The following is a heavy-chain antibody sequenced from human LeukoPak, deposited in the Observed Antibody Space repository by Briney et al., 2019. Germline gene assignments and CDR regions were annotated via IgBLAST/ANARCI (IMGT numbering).Heavy chain of an antibody. Sequence: SETLSLTCAVSGYSISSGYYWGWIRQPPGKGLEWIGSIYHSGSTYYSPSLKSRVTISVDTSKNQFSLKLSSVTAADTAVYYCARIRYFDWLFDYWGQGTLVTVSS. D-gene: IGHD3-9*01. V-gene: IGHV4-38-2*01. J-gene: IGHJ4*02. CDR2: IYHSGST. CDR1: GYSISSGYY. CDR3: ARIRYFDWLFDY.